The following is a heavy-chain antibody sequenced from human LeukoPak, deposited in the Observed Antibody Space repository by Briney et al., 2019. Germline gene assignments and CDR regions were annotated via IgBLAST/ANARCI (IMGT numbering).Heavy chain of an antibody. CDR1: GFTFSTYS. CDR2: ITSSSSAI. Sequence: GGSLRLSCAASGFTFSTYSMNWVRQAPGKGLEWISYITSSSSAICYTDSVKGRFTVSRDNAKNSLYLQMNSLRAEDTAVYYCARDNRGYDYWGQGTLVTVSS. V-gene: IGHV3-48*04. J-gene: IGHJ4*02. CDR3: ARDNRGYDY. D-gene: IGHD5-12*01.